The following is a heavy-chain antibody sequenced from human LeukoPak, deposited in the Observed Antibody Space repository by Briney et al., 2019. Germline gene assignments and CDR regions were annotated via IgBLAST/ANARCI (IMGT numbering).Heavy chain of an antibody. CDR2: IYHSGST. J-gene: IGHJ4*02. V-gene: IGHV4-4*02. CDR1: GGSISSSNW. D-gene: IGHD6-19*01. Sequence: SETLSLTCAVSGGSISSSNWWSWVRQPPGKGLEWIGEIYHSGSTNYNPSLKSRVTISVDKSKNQFSLKLTSVTAGDTAAYYCARQGDSGWYYFDYWGQGTLVTVSS. CDR3: ARQGDSGWYYFDY.